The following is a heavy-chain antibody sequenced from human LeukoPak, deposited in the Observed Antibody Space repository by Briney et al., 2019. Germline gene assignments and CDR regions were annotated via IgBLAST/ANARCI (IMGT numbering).Heavy chain of an antibody. D-gene: IGHD1-26*01. Sequence: GGSLRLSCAASRFTFSNAWMSWVRQAPGKGLEWLGRIKSKTDGGTTDYAAPVKGRFTISRDDSKNTLYLQMNSLKTEDTAVYYCTTAPGLVGTKGEGFDYWGQGTLVTVPS. CDR2: IKSKTDGGTT. J-gene: IGHJ4*02. CDR1: RFTFSNAW. CDR3: TTAPGLVGTKGEGFDY. V-gene: IGHV3-15*01.